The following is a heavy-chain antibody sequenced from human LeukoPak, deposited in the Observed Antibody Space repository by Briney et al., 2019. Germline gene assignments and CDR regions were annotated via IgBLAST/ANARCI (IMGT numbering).Heavy chain of an antibody. J-gene: IGHJ6*02. CDR2: IYTSGST. V-gene: IGHV4-61*02. Sequence: SETLSLTCTVSGGSISSSSYYWGWIRQPAGKGLEWIGRIYTSGSTNYNPSLKSRVTMSVDTSKNQFSLKLSSVTAADTAVYYCARDSPMVRGDPWYYYGMDVWGQGTTVTVSS. D-gene: IGHD3-10*01. CDR1: GGSISSSSYY. CDR3: ARDSPMVRGDPWYYYGMDV.